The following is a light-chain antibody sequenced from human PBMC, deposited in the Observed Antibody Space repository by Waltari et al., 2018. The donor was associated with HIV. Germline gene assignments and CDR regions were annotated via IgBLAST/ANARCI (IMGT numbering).Light chain of an antibody. CDR3: QQSYSFT. J-gene: IGKJ4*01. V-gene: IGKV1-39*01. Sequence: DIQMTQSRSSLSASVGDRGTITCRASPSISNYLTWYQQKVGKAPKLLIYGASTLQLGVPPRFSGSGAGTDFTLTISSLQPEEFATYYCQQSYSFTFGGGPKVEIK. CDR2: GAS. CDR1: PSISNY.